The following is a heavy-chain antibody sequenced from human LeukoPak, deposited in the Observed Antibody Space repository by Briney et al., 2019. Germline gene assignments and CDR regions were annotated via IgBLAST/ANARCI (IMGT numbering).Heavy chain of an antibody. V-gene: IGHV3-11*04. J-gene: IGHJ6*02. Sequence: GGSLRLSCAASGFTFSDYYMSWIRQAPGKGLEWVSYISSSGSTIYYADSVKGRFTISRDNAKNSLYLQMSSLRPEDTAVYYCATYTHWVAGDVWGQGTTVTVSS. CDR1: GFTFSDYY. CDR2: ISSSGSTI. D-gene: IGHD3-16*01. CDR3: ATYTHWVAGDV.